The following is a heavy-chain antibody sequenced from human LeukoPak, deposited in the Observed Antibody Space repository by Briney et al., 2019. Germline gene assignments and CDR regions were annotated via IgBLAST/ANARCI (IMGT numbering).Heavy chain of an antibody. V-gene: IGHV3-7*01. Sequence: PGGSLRPSCAASGFTMRSYWMSWVRQAPGKGLEWVANIKQDGSEIYYVDSVKGRFTISRDNAKNALYLQMNSLRAEDTAVYFCSRDYTPNGSPFWFDPRGQGTLVTVSS. D-gene: IGHD5-18*01. CDR2: IKQDGSEI. CDR1: GFTMRSYW. CDR3: SRDYTPNGSPFWFDP. J-gene: IGHJ5*02.